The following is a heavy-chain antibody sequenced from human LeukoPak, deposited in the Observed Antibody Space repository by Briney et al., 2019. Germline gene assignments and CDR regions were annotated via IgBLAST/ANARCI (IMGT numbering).Heavy chain of an antibody. Sequence: GGSLRLSCAASGFTFNNYAMHWVRQAPGKGLKWVAIIWYDGSNKYYVDSVKGRFTISRDNSKNTLYLQMNSLRAEDTAVYYCVKGGSYDRVSGMDVWGQGTTVTVSS. D-gene: IGHD3-16*01. V-gene: IGHV3-33*06. CDR3: VKGGSYDRVSGMDV. J-gene: IGHJ6*02. CDR1: GFTFNNYA. CDR2: IWYDGSNK.